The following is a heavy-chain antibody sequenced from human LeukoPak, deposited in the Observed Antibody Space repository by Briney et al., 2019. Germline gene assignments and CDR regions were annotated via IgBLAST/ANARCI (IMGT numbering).Heavy chain of an antibody. J-gene: IGHJ4*02. CDR2: IYYSGST. D-gene: IGHD5-18*01. V-gene: IGHV4-59*01. Sequence: SETLSLTCTVSGGSINNYYWSWIRQPPGKGLEWIGYIYYSGSTNYNPSLKSRVTISVDTSKNQFSLKLSSVTAADTAVYYCARVSGYSYGGNDYWGQGTLVTVSS. CDR3: ARVSGYSYGGNDY. CDR1: GGSINNYY.